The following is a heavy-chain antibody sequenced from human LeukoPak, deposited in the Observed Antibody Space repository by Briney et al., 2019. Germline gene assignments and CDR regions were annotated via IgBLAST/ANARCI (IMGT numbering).Heavy chain of an antibody. CDR2: ISTGGST. J-gene: IGHJ4*02. D-gene: IGHD4-23*01. CDR1: GGSISSYY. Sequence: SETLSLTCTVSGGSISSYYWSWIRQPAGKGLEWIGRISTGGSTNYNPSLKSRVTISVDTSKNQFSLKLSSVTAADTAMYYCAREGPVTFDYWGQGTLVTVSS. V-gene: IGHV4-4*07. CDR3: AREGPVTFDY.